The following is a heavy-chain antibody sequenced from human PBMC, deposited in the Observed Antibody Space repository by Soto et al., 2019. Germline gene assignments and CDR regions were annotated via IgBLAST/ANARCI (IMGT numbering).Heavy chain of an antibody. J-gene: IGHJ4*02. Sequence: ASVKVSCKASGYTFTSYGISWVRQAPGQGLEWMGWISAYNGNTNYAQKLQGRVTMTTDTSTSTAYMELRSLRSDDTAVYYCARSLQYSSGWYSPDYYFDYWGQGTLVTVSS. CDR3: ARSLQYSSGWYSPDYYFDY. V-gene: IGHV1-18*01. D-gene: IGHD6-19*01. CDR1: GYTFTSYG. CDR2: ISAYNGNT.